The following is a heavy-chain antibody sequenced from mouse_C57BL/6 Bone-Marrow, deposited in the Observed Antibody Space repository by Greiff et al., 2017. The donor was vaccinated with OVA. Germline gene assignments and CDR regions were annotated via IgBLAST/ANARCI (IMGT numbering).Heavy chain of an antibody. CDR1: GYTFTSYW. J-gene: IGHJ2*01. CDR2: IDPSDSYT. V-gene: IGHV1-50*01. CDR3: ARDGDGYYYFDY. Sequence: QVQLQQPGAELVKPGASVKLSCKASGYTFTSYWMQWVKQRPGQGLEWIGEIDPSDSYTNYHQKFKGKATLTVDTSSSTAYMQLSSLTSEDSAVYYCARDGDGYYYFDYWGQGTTLTVSS. D-gene: IGHD2-3*01.